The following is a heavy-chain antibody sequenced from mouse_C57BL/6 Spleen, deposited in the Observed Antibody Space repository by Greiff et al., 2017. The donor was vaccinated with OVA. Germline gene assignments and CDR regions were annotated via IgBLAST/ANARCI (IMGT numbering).Heavy chain of an antibody. V-gene: IGHV5-6*01. Sequence: EVQGVESGGDLVKPGGSLKLSCAASGFTFSSYGMSWVRQTPDKRLEWVATISSGGSYTYYPDSVKGRFTISRDNAKNTLYLQMSSLKSEDTAMYYCARQGDYSNNGAMDCWGKGTSVTVSS. CDR2: ISSGGSYT. CDR1: GFTFSSYG. CDR3: ARQGDYSNNGAMDC. D-gene: IGHD2-5*01. J-gene: IGHJ4*01.